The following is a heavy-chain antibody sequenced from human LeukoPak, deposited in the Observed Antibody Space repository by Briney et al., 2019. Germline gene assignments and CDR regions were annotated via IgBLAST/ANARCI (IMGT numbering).Heavy chain of an antibody. CDR1: GFTVNNNF. CDR2: ISSSGSTI. D-gene: IGHD6-13*01. J-gene: IGHJ4*02. Sequence: GGSLRLSCAASGFTVNNNFLSWVRQAPGKGLEWVSYISSSGSTIYYADSVKGRFTISRDNAKNSLYLQMNSLRAEDTAVYYCARTWQQLAEDFDYWGQGTLVTVSS. CDR3: ARTWQQLAEDFDY. V-gene: IGHV3-11*01.